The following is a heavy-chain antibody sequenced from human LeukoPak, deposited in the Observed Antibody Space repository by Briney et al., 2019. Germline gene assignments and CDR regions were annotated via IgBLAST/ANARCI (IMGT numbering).Heavy chain of an antibody. CDR1: GFTFSSYS. CDR3: ARDQDIVVVALGMDV. V-gene: IGHV3-21*01. CDR2: ISSSSSYI. Sequence: GRSLRLSCAASGFTFSSYSMNWVRQAPGKRLEWVSSISSSSSYIYYADSVKGRFTISRDNAKNSLYLQMNSLRAEDTAVYYCARDQDIVVVALGMDVWGQGTTVTVSS. D-gene: IGHD2-15*01. J-gene: IGHJ6*02.